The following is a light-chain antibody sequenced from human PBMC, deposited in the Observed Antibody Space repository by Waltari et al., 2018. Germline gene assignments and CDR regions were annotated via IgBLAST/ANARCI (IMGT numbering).Light chain of an antibody. CDR3: QQYGSSPRT. CDR1: QSVTSSY. CDR2: GAA. J-gene: IGKJ2*01. Sequence: EIVFTQSPGTLSLSPGERASLSCRASQSVTSSYLAWYQQKPGQAPRLLIYGAARRATGNPDRFSGSGSGTDFTLTISRLEPEDFAVYYCQQYGSSPRTFGQGTKLEIK. V-gene: IGKV3-20*01.